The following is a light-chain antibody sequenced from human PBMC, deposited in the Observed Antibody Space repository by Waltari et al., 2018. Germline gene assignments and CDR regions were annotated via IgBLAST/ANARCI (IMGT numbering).Light chain of an antibody. V-gene: IGKV1-39*01. J-gene: IGKJ1*01. CDR3: QQGYNTPRT. CDR2: AAS. CDR1: QSISDY. Sequence: DIQMTQSPSSLSVSVGDRVNITCRASQSISDYLNWYQQKPGKAPRLLIYAASSLQSGVPLRFSGSGSGTDFTLTISSLQPEDFATYYCQQGYNTPRTFGQGTKVEIK.